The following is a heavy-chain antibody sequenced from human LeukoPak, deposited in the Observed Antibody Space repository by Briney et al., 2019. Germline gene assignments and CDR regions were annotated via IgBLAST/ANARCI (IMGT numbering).Heavy chain of an antibody. J-gene: IGHJ4*02. Sequence: PGGSLRLSCVASGFTFSSYSMNWVRQAPGKGLEWVSSISSSSSYIYYADSVKGRFTISRDNAKNSLYLQMNSLRAEDTAVYYCARGKSPIRFLEWLTDYWGQGTLVTVSS. CDR1: GFTFSSYS. CDR2: ISSSSSYI. V-gene: IGHV3-21*01. CDR3: ARGKSPIRFLEWLTDY. D-gene: IGHD3-3*01.